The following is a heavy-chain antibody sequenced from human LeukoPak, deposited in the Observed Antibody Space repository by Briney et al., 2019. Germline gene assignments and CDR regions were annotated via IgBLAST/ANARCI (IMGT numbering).Heavy chain of an antibody. J-gene: IGHJ4*02. CDR2: IYSSGST. D-gene: IGHD1-26*01. Sequence: SETLSLTCTVSGGSISSYYWSWIRQPAGKGLEWIGRIYSSGSTNYNASLKSRVSMSVDTSKNQFSLKLSSVTAADTAVFYCARENSGGYREFDYWGQGTLVTVSS. V-gene: IGHV4-4*07. CDR3: ARENSGGYREFDY. CDR1: GGSISSYY.